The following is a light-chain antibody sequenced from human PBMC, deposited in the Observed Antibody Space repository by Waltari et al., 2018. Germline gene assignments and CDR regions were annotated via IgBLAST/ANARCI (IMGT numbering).Light chain of an antibody. CDR1: QSLSSH. CDR3: QQTYSTLYT. J-gene: IGKJ2*01. Sequence: DIQMTQSPSSLSASVGDRVTITCRASQSLSSHLNWYQQKPGIAPKLLIYAASSLQSGVPSRFSGTGSGTDFTLTISSLQPEDFATYYCQQTYSTLYTFGQGTKLEI. V-gene: IGKV1-39*01. CDR2: AAS.